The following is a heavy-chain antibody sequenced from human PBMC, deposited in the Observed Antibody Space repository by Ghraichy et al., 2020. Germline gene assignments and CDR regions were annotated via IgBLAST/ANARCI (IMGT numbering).Heavy chain of an antibody. J-gene: IGHJ5*02. V-gene: IGHV4-34*01. CDR1: GGSFSGYY. CDR2: INHSGST. Sequence: GSLRLSCAVYGGSFSGYYWSWIRQPPGKGLEWIGEINHSGSTNYNPSLKSRVTISVDTSKNQFSLKLSSVTAADTAVYYCARGIIAAAGTGWFDPWGQGTLVTVSS. D-gene: IGHD6-13*01. CDR3: ARGIIAAAGTGWFDP.